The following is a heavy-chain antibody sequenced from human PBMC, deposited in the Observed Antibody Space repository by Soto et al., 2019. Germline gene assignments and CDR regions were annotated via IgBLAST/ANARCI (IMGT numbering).Heavy chain of an antibody. CDR1: GFTFSSYW. CDR3: TRGGYTHAFDM. D-gene: IGHD6-13*01. J-gene: IGHJ3*02. Sequence: EVQLVESGGGLVQPGGSLRLSCAASGFTFSSYWMHWVRQAPGKGLVWVSRVNNDGSGTIYADSVKGRFTISRDNAKNTVYLEMNSLRAEDTALYFCTRGGYTHAFDMWGQGTMVTVSS. V-gene: IGHV3-74*01. CDR2: VNNDGSGT.